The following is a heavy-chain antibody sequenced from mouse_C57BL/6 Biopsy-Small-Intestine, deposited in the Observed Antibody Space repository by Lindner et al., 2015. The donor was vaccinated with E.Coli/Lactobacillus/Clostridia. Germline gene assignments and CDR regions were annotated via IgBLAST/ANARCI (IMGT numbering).Heavy chain of an antibody. CDR3: ARFYDYDWYFDV. Sequence: VQLQESGPELVKPGASVKMSCKASGYTFTDYNIHWVKQSHGKSLEWIGYINPNSGGTGYNQKFKGKATLTVNKSSSTAYMELRSLTSEDSAVYYCARFYDYDWYFDVWGTGTTVTVSS. CDR1: GYTFTDYN. D-gene: IGHD2-4*01. J-gene: IGHJ1*03. CDR2: INPNSGGT. V-gene: IGHV1-22*01.